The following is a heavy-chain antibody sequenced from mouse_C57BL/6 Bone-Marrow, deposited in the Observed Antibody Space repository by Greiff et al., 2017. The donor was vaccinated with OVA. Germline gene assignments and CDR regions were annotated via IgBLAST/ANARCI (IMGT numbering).Heavy chain of an antibody. V-gene: IGHV1-4*01. Sequence: VQLQQSGAELARPGASVKMSCKASGYTFTSYTMHWVKQRPGQGLEWIGYINPSSGYTKYNQKFKDKATLTADKCSSTAYMQLSSLTSEDSAVYYCARRDYDGYWYFDVWGTGTTVTVSS. CDR2: INPSSGYT. J-gene: IGHJ1*03. CDR1: GYTFTSYT. CDR3: ARRDYDGYWYFDV. D-gene: IGHD2-4*01.